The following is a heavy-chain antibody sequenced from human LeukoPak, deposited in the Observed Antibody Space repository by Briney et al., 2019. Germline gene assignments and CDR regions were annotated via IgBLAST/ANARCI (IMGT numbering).Heavy chain of an antibody. CDR2: MYYDGST. D-gene: IGHD1-26*01. CDR1: GGSICSTTFY. CDR3: ARRSDSGSDDGEDYFDY. J-gene: IGHJ4*02. Sequence: TSSETLSLTCTVSGGSICSTTFYWGWIRQPPGKGLEWIGSMYYDGSTYHNPSLKSRVTISVDTSNNQFSLKLTSVTAADTAVYFCARRSDSGSDDGEDYFDYWGQGTLVTVSS. V-gene: IGHV4-39*01.